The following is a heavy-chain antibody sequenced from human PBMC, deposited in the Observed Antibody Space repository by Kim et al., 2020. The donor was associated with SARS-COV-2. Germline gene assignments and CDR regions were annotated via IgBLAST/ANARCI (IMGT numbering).Heavy chain of an antibody. CDR2: MNHRGST. J-gene: IGHJ5*02. V-gene: IGHV4-34*01. Sequence: SETLSRTCAVYGGSFSDYYWSWIRQPPGKGLEWIGEMNHRGSTNYNPSLKSRVTISVDTSKNQFSLKLSSVTAADTAVYYCARAPPYYDRRWFDPWGQGTLVTVSS. CDR1: GGSFSDYY. D-gene: IGHD3-22*01. CDR3: ARAPPYYDRRWFDP.